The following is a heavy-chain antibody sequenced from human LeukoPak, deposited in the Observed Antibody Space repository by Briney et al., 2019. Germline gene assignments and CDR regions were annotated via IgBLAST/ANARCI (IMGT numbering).Heavy chain of an antibody. Sequence: SETLSLTCTVSGGSISSYYWSWIRQPPGKGLEWIGYIYYSGSTNYNPSLKSRVTISVDTSKNQFSLKLSSVTAADTAVYYCARGYGSASFFDYWGQGTLVTVSS. D-gene: IGHD3-10*01. CDR2: IYYSGST. CDR3: ARGYGSASFFDY. J-gene: IGHJ4*02. CDR1: GGSISSYY. V-gene: IGHV4-59*01.